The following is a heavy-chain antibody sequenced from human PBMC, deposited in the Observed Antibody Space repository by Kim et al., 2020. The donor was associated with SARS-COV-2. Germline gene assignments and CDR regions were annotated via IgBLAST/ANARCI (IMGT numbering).Heavy chain of an antibody. CDR3: ARDAPLYYYDSSGYYYTNWFDP. CDR1: GGSISSYY. Sequence: SETLSLICTVSGGSISSYYWSWIRQPAGKGLEWIGRIYTSGSTNYNPSLKSRVTMSVDTSKNQFSLKLSSVTAADTAVYYCARDAPLYYYDSSGYYYTNWFDPWGQGTLVTVSS. V-gene: IGHV4-4*07. CDR2: IYTSGST. D-gene: IGHD3-22*01. J-gene: IGHJ5*02.